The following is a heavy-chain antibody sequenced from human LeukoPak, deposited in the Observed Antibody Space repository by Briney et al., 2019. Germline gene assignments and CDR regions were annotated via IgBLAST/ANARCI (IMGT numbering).Heavy chain of an antibody. CDR3: ARTAQSYGSESDY. CDR1: GFTFSSYS. CDR2: ISSSSSTI. D-gene: IGHD3-10*01. J-gene: IGHJ4*02. Sequence: GGSLRLSCAASGFTFSSYSMNWVRQAPGKGLEWVSYISSSSSTIYYADSVKGRFTISRDNAKNSLYLQMNSLRAEDTAVYYCARTAQSYGSESDYWGQGTLVTVSS. V-gene: IGHV3-48*01.